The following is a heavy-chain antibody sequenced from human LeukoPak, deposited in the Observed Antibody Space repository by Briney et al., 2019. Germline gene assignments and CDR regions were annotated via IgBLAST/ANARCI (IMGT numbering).Heavy chain of an antibody. Sequence: ASVKVSCKASGYTFTSYGISGVRQAPGQGLEWMGWISAYNGNTNYAQKLQGRVTMTTDTSTSTAYMELRSLRSDDTAVYYCARSDSSGYLTFFDYWGQGTLVTVSP. D-gene: IGHD3-22*01. J-gene: IGHJ4*02. CDR1: GYTFTSYG. CDR2: ISAYNGNT. CDR3: ARSDSSGYLTFFDY. V-gene: IGHV1-18*01.